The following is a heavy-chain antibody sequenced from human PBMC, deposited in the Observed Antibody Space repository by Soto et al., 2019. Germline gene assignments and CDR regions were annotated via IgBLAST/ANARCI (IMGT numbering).Heavy chain of an antibody. D-gene: IGHD2-2*01. J-gene: IGHJ4*02. V-gene: IGHV3-23*01. Sequence: GGSLRLSCAASGFTFSTSDMSWVRQAPEKGLEWVSSISYSGVTTSYADSVKGRFTISRDNSKNTLYLQMNSLRADDTAVYYCAKASGTRCLDYWGQGTLVTVSS. CDR2: ISYSGVTT. CDR1: GFTFSTSD. CDR3: AKASGTRCLDY.